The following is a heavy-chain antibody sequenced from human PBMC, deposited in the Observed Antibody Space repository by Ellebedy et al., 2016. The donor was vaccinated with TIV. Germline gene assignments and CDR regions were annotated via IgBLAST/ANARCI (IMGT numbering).Heavy chain of an antibody. D-gene: IGHD1-26*01. V-gene: IGHV3-74*01. J-gene: IGHJ4*02. Sequence: GGSLRLXXAGSGFSFVDNWMFWVRQVPGKGPVWVSRINSDGSSASYADFVKGRFTISRDNAKNTLYLQMNSLRAEDTAVYYCVGFHIQVGPLIKAAWGQGTLVTASS. CDR3: VGFHIQVGPLIKAA. CDR2: INSDGSSA. CDR1: GFSFVDNW.